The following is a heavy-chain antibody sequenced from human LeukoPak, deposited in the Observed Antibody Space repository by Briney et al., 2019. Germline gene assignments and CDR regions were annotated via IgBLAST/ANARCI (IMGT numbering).Heavy chain of an antibody. CDR2: IHESGDT. CDR3: ARGEIGDFDS. J-gene: IGHJ4*02. CDR1: GYSISRGYY. V-gene: IGHV4-38-2*02. D-gene: IGHD1-26*01. Sequence: SETLSLTCTVSGYSISRGYYWAWIRQTPGKGLEWIGSIHESGDTNYNPSLMSRVTISVDTPKNQFSLRLTSVTAADTAVYYCARGEIGDFDSWGQGTLVTVSA.